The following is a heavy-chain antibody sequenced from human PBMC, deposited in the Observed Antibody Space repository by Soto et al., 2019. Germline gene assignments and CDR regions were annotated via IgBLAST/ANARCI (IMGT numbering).Heavy chain of an antibody. Sequence: SETLSLTCAVYGGSFSGYYWSWIRQPPGKGLEWIGEINHSGSTNYNPSLKSRVTISVDTSKNQFSLKLSSVTAADTAVYYCGKRGPPGDDYYGMDVWGQGTTVTVSS. J-gene: IGHJ6*02. CDR1: GGSFSGYY. V-gene: IGHV4-34*01. CDR2: INHSGST. D-gene: IGHD3-10*01. CDR3: GKRGPPGDDYYGMDV.